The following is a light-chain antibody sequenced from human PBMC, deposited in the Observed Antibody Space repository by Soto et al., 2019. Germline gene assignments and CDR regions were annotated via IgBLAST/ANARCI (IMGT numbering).Light chain of an antibody. V-gene: IGKV3-11*01. CDR2: DTS. J-gene: IGKJ5*01. CDR1: HNVDIY. Sequence: EAVLTQSPATLSLSPGETATISCRASHNVDIYVAWYQQNPGQAPRLLIYDTSNRATGIPARFSGSGSGTDFTLTISSLEPEDFAVYYCQQRKYWPPLTFGQGTRLE. CDR3: QQRKYWPPLT.